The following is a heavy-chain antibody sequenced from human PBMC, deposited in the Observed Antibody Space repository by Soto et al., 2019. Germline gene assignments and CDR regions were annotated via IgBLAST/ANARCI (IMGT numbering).Heavy chain of an antibody. CDR2: IYTAGYT. CDR3: ARDLGDGHNRNWFDP. J-gene: IGHJ5*02. CDR1: GGSIRGYY. D-gene: IGHD1-26*01. V-gene: IGHV4-4*07. Sequence: PSETLSLTCTVSGGSIRGYYWSWIRQPAGKGLEWIGRIYTAGYTYYNPSLKSRVTMSVDTVKNQFSLSLISVTAADTAVYYCARDLGDGHNRNWFDPWGQGTLVTVSS.